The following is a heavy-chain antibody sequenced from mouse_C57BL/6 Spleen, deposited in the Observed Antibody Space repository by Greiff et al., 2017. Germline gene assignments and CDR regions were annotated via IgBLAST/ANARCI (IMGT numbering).Heavy chain of an antibody. CDR2: INPSSGYT. V-gene: IGHV1-4*01. J-gene: IGHJ2*01. CDR3: ARKEIYDGYYGYFDY. CDR1: GYTFTSYT. D-gene: IGHD2-3*01. Sequence: QVQLQQSGAELARPGASVKMSCKASGYTFTSYTMHWVKQRPGQGLEWIGYINPSSGYTKYNQKFKDKATLTADTSSSTAYMQLSSLTSEDSAVYYCARKEIYDGYYGYFDYWGQGTTLTVSS.